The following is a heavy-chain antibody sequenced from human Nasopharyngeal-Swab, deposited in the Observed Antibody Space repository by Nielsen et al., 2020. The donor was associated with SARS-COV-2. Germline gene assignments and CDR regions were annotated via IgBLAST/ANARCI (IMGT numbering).Heavy chain of an antibody. CDR2: IWYDGSNK. Sequence: VRQAPGKGLEWVAVIWYDGSNKCYADSVKGRFTISRDNSKNTLYLQMNSLRAEDTAVYYCARDSGGYCSGGSCYPHYYFDYWGQGTLVTVSS. D-gene: IGHD2-15*01. V-gene: IGHV3-33*01. CDR3: ARDSGGYCSGGSCYPHYYFDY. J-gene: IGHJ4*02.